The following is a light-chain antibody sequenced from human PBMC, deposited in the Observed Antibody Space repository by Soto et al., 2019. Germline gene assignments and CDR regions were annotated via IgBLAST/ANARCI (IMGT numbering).Light chain of an antibody. V-gene: IGLV2-14*03. CDR1: SRDVGAYTF. Sequence: QSALTQPASVSGSPGQSITISCTGTSRDVGAYTFVSWYQQHPDKVPILMIFDVRRRPSGVSDRFSGAKSGTTASLTISGLQPEDEADYYCISYTSSSTHVFGSGTKLTVL. CDR3: ISYTSSSTHV. CDR2: DVR. J-gene: IGLJ1*01.